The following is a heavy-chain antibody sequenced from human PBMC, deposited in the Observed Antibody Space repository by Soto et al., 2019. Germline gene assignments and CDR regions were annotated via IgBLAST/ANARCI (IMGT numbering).Heavy chain of an antibody. V-gene: IGHV3-48*01. CDR2: ITTSSSTI. J-gene: IGHJ5*02. Sequence: EVQLVESGGGLVQPGGSLRLSCAASGITFSNYNMNWVRQAPGKGLEWLSYITTSSSTIYYADSVKGRFTISRDNGKNSLYLQMNSLRAEDTAVYYCARGEAFRGVMFTSDNGFDPWGQGTLVTVSS. D-gene: IGHD3-16*01. CDR3: ARGEAFRGVMFTSDNGFDP. CDR1: GITFSNYN.